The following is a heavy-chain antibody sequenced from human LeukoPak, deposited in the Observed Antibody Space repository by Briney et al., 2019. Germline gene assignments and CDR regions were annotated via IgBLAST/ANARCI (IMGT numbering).Heavy chain of an antibody. J-gene: IGHJ4*02. CDR3: ARRLSTRSYYLDD. V-gene: IGHV4-39*01. CDR2: IYYSGTT. Sequence: SETLSLTGTVSGGSISISIDYWGWIRQPPGKGLEWIGDIYYSGTTNYNPSLKSRVTMSVDTSKNQFSLKLNSATAADTAVYYCARRLSTRSYYLDDWGQGTLVTVSS. CDR1: GGSISISIDY. D-gene: IGHD2/OR15-2a*01.